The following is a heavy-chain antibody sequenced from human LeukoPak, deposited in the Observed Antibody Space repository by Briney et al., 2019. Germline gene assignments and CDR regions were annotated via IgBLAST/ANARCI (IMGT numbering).Heavy chain of an antibody. CDR3: ARFRGVPAAIFAIWDAFDI. CDR2: INHSGST. Sequence: SETLSLTCAVYGGSFSGYYWNWIRQPPGKGLEWIGEINHSGSTNYNPSLKSRVAISVDTSKNQFSLKLSSVTAADTAVYYCARFRGVPAAIFAIWDAFDIWGQGTMVTVSS. D-gene: IGHD2-2*02. J-gene: IGHJ3*02. V-gene: IGHV4-34*01. CDR1: GGSFSGYY.